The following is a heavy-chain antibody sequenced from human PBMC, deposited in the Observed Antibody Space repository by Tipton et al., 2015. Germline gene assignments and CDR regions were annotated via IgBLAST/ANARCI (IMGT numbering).Heavy chain of an antibody. CDR3: AREGEDGYTYEF. CDR2: IGTAGDT. CDR1: GFTFSSYD. D-gene: IGHD3-16*01. Sequence: SLRLSCAASGFTFSSYDMHWVRQTTGKGLEWVSGIGTAGDTYYPGSVKGRFTVSRENAKNSLYLQMNSLRAGDTAVYFCAREGEDGYTYEFWGQGTLVTVSS. J-gene: IGHJ4*02. V-gene: IGHV3-13*01.